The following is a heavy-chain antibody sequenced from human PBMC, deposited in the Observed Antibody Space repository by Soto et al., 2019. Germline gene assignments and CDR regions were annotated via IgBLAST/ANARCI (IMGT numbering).Heavy chain of an antibody. V-gene: IGHV3-53*01. CDR1: GFTVGNNY. CDR3: AKDGRGSGSHYNSFGY. Sequence: EVQLVESGGGLIQPGGSLKLSCAASGFTVGNNYMSWVRQAPGKGLEWVSLIYSTGTTKYADSVKGRFTVSRDNAKNTLYLKINSLRAEDTAVYYCAKDGRGSGSHYNSFGYWGQGTLVTVSS. J-gene: IGHJ4*02. CDR2: IYSTGTT. D-gene: IGHD3-10*01.